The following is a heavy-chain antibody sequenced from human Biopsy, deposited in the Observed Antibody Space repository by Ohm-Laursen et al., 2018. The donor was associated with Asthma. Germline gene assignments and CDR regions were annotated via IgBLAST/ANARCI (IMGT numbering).Heavy chain of an antibody. CDR2: VSYDGGVV. CDR3: AKRRGYSDLTDFDH. Sequence: SLRLSCSASGFVFRSHAMHWVRQAPGKGLEWVAVVSYDGGVVHYADSMKGRFTISRDNAKSTLYLQMNRLRTDDTAVYFCAKRRGYSDLTDFDHWGQGTLVTASS. V-gene: IGHV3-30-3*02. CDR1: GFVFRSHA. D-gene: IGHD3-3*01. J-gene: IGHJ4*02.